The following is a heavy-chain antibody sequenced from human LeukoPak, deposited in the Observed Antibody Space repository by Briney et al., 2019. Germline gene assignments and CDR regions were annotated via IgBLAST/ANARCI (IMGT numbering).Heavy chain of an antibody. V-gene: IGHV1-69*13. CDR3: ARYDSSGYYSGY. CDR1: GGTFSSYA. J-gene: IGHJ4*02. D-gene: IGHD3-22*01. CDR2: IIPIFGTA. Sequence: GASVKVSCKASGGTFSSYAISWVRQAPGQGLEWMGGIIPIFGTANYAQKFQGRVTITADESTSTAYMELSSLISEDTAVYYCARYDSSGYYSGYWGQGTLVTVSS.